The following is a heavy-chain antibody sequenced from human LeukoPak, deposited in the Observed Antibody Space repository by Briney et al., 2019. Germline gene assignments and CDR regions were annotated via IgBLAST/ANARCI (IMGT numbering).Heavy chain of an antibody. Sequence: GSLRLSCTASGFTFSSYWMTWVRQAPGKGLEWVANIGPAGSATYYVDSVKGRFTISRDNAKNLLYLQMNSLRAEDSAVYHCGRFGYVAAVDSWGQGALVTVSS. V-gene: IGHV3-7*01. CDR2: IGPAGSAT. J-gene: IGHJ4*02. CDR1: GFTFSSYW. D-gene: IGHD2-15*01. CDR3: GRFGYVAAVDS.